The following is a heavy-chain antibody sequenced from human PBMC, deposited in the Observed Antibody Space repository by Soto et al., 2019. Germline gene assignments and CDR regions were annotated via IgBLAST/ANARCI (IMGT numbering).Heavy chain of an antibody. J-gene: IGHJ4*02. V-gene: IGHV4-61*01. D-gene: IGHD3-16*01. CDR1: GGSVSSASYY. Sequence: SETLSLTCTVSGGSVSSASYYWSWIRQPPGKGLEWIGYVYYTGSTNYNPSLKSRVTISVYTSKNQFSLKLTSVTAADSAMYYCASARGNLYFDYWGQGALVTVSS. CDR2: VYYTGST. CDR3: ASARGNLYFDY.